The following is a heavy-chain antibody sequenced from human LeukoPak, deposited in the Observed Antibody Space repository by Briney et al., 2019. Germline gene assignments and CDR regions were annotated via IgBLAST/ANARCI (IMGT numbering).Heavy chain of an antibody. CDR3: ARETPGSRVFDS. Sequence: GGSLRLSCAASGFTFSSYEMNWVRQAPGKGLEWVSYISSSGSTIYCADSVKGRFTVSRDKAKNTLYLQMNSLRADDTAVYYCARETPGSRVFDSWGQGTLATVSS. CDR1: GFTFSSYE. J-gene: IGHJ4*02. V-gene: IGHV3-48*03. D-gene: IGHD1-14*01. CDR2: ISSSGSTI.